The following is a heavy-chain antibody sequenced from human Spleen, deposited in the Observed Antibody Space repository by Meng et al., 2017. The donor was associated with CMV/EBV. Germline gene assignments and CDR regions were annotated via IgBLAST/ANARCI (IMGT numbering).Heavy chain of an antibody. Sequence: SETLSLTCTVSGGSISTYHWSWVRQPPGKGLEWIGYIYYSGSTTYSPSLKSRVTMSVDTSRNQFSLQLRSVTAADTAVYFCARAGGPSDYWGQGTLVTVSS. J-gene: IGHJ4*02. CDR2: IYYSGST. D-gene: IGHD1-26*01. CDR3: ARAGGPSDY. CDR1: GGSISTYH. V-gene: IGHV4-59*01.